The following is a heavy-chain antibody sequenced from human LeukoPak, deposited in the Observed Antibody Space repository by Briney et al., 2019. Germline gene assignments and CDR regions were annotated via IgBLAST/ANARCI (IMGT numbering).Heavy chain of an antibody. D-gene: IGHD5-18*01. CDR1: GFTFSSYG. CDR2: IRYDGSNK. CDR3: ARGRGYSYGYSDY. V-gene: IGHV3-30*02. Sequence: GGSLRLFCAASGFTFSSYGMHWVRQAPGKGLEWVAFIRYDGSNKYYADSVKGRFTISRDNSKNTLYLQMNSLRAEDTAVYYCARGRGYSYGYSDYGGQGTLVTVSA. J-gene: IGHJ4*02.